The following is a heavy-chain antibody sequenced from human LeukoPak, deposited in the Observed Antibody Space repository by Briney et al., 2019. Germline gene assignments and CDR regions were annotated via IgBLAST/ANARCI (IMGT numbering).Heavy chain of an antibody. Sequence: SVKVSCKASGGTFSSYAISWVRQAPGQGLEWMGGIIPIFGTANYAQKFQGRVTITADESTSTAYMELSSLRSEDTAAYYCARGTGYFETGMVKYKYYGMDVWGQGTTVTVSS. J-gene: IGHJ6*02. CDR2: IIPIFGTA. D-gene: IGHD3-9*01. CDR1: GGTFSSYA. CDR3: ARGTGYFETGMVKYKYYGMDV. V-gene: IGHV1-69*13.